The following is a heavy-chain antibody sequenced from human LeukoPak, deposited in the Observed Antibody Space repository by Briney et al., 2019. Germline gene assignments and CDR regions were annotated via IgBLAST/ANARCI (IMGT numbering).Heavy chain of an antibody. CDR3: ARDPRYSSTWYYFDY. D-gene: IGHD6-13*01. V-gene: IGHV3-33*01. Sequence: GGSLRLSCAASGFTFSSYALHWVRQAPGKGLEWVAVVWYDGSKKYYADSVKGRFTISRDNSKNKLYLQMNSLRAEDTAVYYCARDPRYSSTWYYFDYWGQGTLVTVSS. CDR2: VWYDGSKK. CDR1: GFTFSSYA. J-gene: IGHJ4*02.